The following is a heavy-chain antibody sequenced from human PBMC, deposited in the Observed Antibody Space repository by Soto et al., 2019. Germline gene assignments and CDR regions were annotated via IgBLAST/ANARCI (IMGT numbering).Heavy chain of an antibody. CDR2: ISGSGGST. J-gene: IGHJ6*02. Sequence: GGSLRLSCAASGFTFSSYSMTWVRQAPGKGLEWVSAISGSGGSTFYADSVKGRFTISRDSSKNTVYLQMNSLRAEDTAVYYCAKSSGSYYYHYALDVWGQGTTVTVSS. CDR1: GFTFSSYS. CDR3: AKSSGSYYYHYALDV. V-gene: IGHV3-23*01. D-gene: IGHD6-25*01.